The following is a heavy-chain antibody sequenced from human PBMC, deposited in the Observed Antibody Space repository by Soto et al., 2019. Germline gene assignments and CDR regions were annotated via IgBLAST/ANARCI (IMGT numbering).Heavy chain of an antibody. Sequence: ASVKVSCKASGYTFTGYYMHWVRQAPGQGLEWMGWINPNSGGTNYAQKIQGWVTMTRDTSISTAYMELSRLRSDDTAVYYCARVGLIAAAGADAFDIWGQGTMVTVSS. D-gene: IGHD6-13*01. J-gene: IGHJ3*02. CDR1: GYTFTGYY. CDR3: ARVGLIAAAGADAFDI. CDR2: INPNSGGT. V-gene: IGHV1-2*04.